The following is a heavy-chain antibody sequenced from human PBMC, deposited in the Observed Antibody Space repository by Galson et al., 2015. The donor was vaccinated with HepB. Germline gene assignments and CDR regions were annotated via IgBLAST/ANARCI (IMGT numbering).Heavy chain of an antibody. D-gene: IGHD7-27*01. J-gene: IGHJ4*02. CDR2: INPDGSST. CDR1: GFTFSHSW. CDR3: VSTNWGAPYY. V-gene: IGHV3-74*01. Sequence: SLRLPCAASGFTFSHSWMHWVRQSPGKGLVWVSRINPDGSSTSYADSVKGRFTISRDNARNTLHLQLNSPTDEDTALYFCVSTNWGAPYYWGQGTLVTVSS.